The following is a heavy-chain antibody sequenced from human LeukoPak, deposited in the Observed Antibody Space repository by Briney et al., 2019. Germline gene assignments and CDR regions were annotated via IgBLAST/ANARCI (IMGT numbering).Heavy chain of an antibody. CDR3: SSGDEFDY. J-gene: IGHJ4*02. CDR1: GFTFSDYW. V-gene: IGHV3-7*01. CDR2: IKQDGSVK. D-gene: IGHD7-27*01. Sequence: GGSLRLSYAASGFTFSDYWMSWVRQAPGKGLEWVANIKQDGSVKQYVDSVKGRFTISRDNAKNSVYLQMNSLRAEDTAIYYCSSGDEFDYWGQGTLVTVSS.